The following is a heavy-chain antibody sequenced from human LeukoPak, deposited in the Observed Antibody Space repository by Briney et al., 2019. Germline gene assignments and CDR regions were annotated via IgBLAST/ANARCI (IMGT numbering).Heavy chain of an antibody. J-gene: IGHJ4*02. V-gene: IGHV3-48*04. D-gene: IGHD5-12*01. CDR2: VGISSGNT. Sequence: GGSLRLSCAASGFTFSDYSMNWVRQAPGKGLEGISYVGISSGNTKSPTPVKGRFTNSGDSPKNPVFLQMNRLRVEDTAVYYCARDHRYAFDNWGQGTLVTVSS. CDR1: GFTFSDYS. CDR3: ARDHRYAFDN.